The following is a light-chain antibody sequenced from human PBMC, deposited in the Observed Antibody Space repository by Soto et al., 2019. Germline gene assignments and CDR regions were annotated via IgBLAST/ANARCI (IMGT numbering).Light chain of an antibody. CDR3: ASWDDSLSGYV. CDR2: MND. Sequence: QSALTQPPSASGNSGQRLTISCSGSTSNSLRNYGYWYRQLPGPAPRLLITMNDQRRSGVPDRFSGSKSGTSASLAISGLRSEDEADYYCASWDDSLSGYVFGTGTKVTAL. V-gene: IGLV1-47*01. J-gene: IGLJ1*01. CDR1: TSNSLRNY.